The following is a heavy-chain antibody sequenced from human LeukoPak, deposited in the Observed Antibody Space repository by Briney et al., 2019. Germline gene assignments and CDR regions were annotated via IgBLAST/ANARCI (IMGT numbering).Heavy chain of an antibody. CDR1: GFIFSSYG. CDR2: ISYDGSNK. J-gene: IGHJ4*02. V-gene: IGHV3-30*18. CDR3: AKVYYDSMPGY. D-gene: IGHD3-22*01. Sequence: PGGSLRLSCVASGFIFSSYGMHWVRQAPGKGLEWVAVISYDGSNKYYADSVKGRFTISRDNSKNTLYLQMNSLRAEDTAVYYCAKVYYDSMPGYWGQGTLVTVSS.